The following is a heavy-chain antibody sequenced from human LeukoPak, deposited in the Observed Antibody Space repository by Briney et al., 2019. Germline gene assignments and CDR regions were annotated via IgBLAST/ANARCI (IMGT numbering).Heavy chain of an antibody. V-gene: IGHV3-21*01. CDR3: ARALYSSGWRNGMDV. Sequence: PGGSLRLSCAASGFTFSSYSMNWVRQAPGKGLEWVSSISSSSSYIYYADSVKGRFTISRDNAKNSLYLQMNSLRAEDTAVYYCARALYSSGWRNGMDVWGQGTTVTVSS. CDR1: GFTFSSYS. J-gene: IGHJ6*02. D-gene: IGHD6-19*01. CDR2: ISSSSSYI.